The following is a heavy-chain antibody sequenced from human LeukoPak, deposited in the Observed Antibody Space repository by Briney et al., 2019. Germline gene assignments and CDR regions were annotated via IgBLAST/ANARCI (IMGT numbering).Heavy chain of an antibody. J-gene: IGHJ6*03. CDR2: IYTSGST. Sequence: PSETLSLTCTVSGGSISHYYWSWIRQPAGKGLEWIGRIYTSGSTSYNPSLKSRVTISADTSKNQFSLRMTSLTAADTAVYYCARGIRGVIITTNYYNMDVWGPGTTVTVSS. V-gene: IGHV4-4*07. CDR1: GGSISHYY. CDR3: ARGIRGVIITTNYYNMDV. D-gene: IGHD3-10*01.